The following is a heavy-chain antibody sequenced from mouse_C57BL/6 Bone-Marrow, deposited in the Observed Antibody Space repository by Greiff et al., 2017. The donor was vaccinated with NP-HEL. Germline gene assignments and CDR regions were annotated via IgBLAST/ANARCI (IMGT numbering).Heavy chain of an antibody. J-gene: IGHJ1*03. CDR3: ARLLRLWYFDV. CDR2: IYPRSGNT. CDR1: GYTFTSYG. Sequence: QVQLKESGAELARPGASVKLSCKASGYTFTSYGISWVKQRTGQGLEWIGEIYPRSGNTYYNEKFKGKATLTADKSSSTAYMELRSLTSEDSAVYFCARLLRLWYFDVWGTGTTVTVSS. D-gene: IGHD1-2*01. V-gene: IGHV1-81*01.